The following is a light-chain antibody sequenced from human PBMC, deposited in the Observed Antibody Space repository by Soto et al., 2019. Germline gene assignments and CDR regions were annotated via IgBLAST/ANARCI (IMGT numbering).Light chain of an antibody. CDR1: SGDVGSYNL. J-gene: IGLJ1*01. CDR2: EVS. Sequence: QSPVPQPGYLCGSVGQSETMSCTGTSGDVGSYNLVSWYQQHPGKAPKLMIYEVSKWPSGISNRFSGSKSGNTASLTISGLQAEDEGDYYCCSYAGSHYVFGTGTKVTVL. CDR3: CSYAGSHYV. V-gene: IGLV2-23*02.